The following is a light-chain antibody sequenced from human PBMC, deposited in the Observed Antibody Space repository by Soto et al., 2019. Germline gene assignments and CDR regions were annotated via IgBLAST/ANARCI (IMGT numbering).Light chain of an antibody. CDR1: ISDVGNYNL. CDR3: CSYAGYSTYV. V-gene: IGLV2-23*01. Sequence: HSVLPQPPSVCGSPGQSITISCTGTISDVGNYNLVSWYQQHPGKAPKLMIYEGSKRPSGVSNRFSGSKYGNTASLTILGLQAEDEADYYCCSYAGYSTYVFGTGTKVTVL. CDR2: EGS. J-gene: IGLJ1*01.